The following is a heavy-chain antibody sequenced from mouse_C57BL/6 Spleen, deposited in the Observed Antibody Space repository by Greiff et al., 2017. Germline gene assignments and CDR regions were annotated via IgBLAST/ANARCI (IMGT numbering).Heavy chain of an antibody. Sequence: EVKLMESGTVLVRPGASVKMSCKTSGYTFTSYWMHWVKQRPGQGLEWIGDIYPGNSDTSYNQKFKGKAKLTAVTSASTAYMELSSLTNEDSAVYYGSGEEYCGSSLYAMDYWGQGTSVTVSS. J-gene: IGHJ4*01. CDR3: SGEEYCGSSLYAMDY. D-gene: IGHD1-1*01. V-gene: IGHV1-5*01. CDR2: IYPGNSDT. CDR1: GYTFTSYW.